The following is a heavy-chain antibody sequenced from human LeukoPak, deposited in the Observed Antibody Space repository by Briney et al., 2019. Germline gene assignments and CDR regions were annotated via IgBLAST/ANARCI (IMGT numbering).Heavy chain of an antibody. Sequence: GRSLRLSCAASGFTFSSYAMHWVRQAPGKGLEWVAVISYDGSNKYYADSVKGRFTISRDNSKNTLYLQMNSLRAEDTAVYYCASSIVVVPGAFDIWGQGTMVTVSS. J-gene: IGHJ3*02. CDR1: GFTFSSYA. V-gene: IGHV3-30-3*01. CDR3: ASSIVVVPGAFDI. D-gene: IGHD2-2*01. CDR2: ISYDGSNK.